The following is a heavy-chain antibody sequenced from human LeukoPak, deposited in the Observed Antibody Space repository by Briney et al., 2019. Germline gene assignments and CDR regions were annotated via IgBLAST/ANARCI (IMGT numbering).Heavy chain of an antibody. CDR1: GGSISSYY. D-gene: IGHD2-2*01. J-gene: IGHJ3*02. CDR2: IYTSGST. V-gene: IGHV4-4*07. Sequence: PSETLSLTCTVSGGSISSYYWSWIRQPAGKGLEWIGRIYTSGSTNYNPSLKSRVTMSVDTSKNQFSLKLSSVTAADTAVYYCARADCSSTSCYLGSAFGIWGQGTMVTVSS. CDR3: ARADCSSTSCYLGSAFGI.